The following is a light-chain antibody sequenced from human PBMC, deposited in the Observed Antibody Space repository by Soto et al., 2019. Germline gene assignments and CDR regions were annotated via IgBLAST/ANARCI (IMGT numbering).Light chain of an antibody. J-gene: IGKJ1*01. V-gene: IGKV1-5*01. CDR1: QSISSW. CDR3: QQYNSYSQT. Sequence: STITQSPSTLSASVEDRVTIHCRASQSISSWLAWYQQKPGKAPKLLIYDASSLESGVPSRFSGSGSGTEFTLTISSLQPDDFATYYCQQYNSYSQTFCQGTKVDI. CDR2: DAS.